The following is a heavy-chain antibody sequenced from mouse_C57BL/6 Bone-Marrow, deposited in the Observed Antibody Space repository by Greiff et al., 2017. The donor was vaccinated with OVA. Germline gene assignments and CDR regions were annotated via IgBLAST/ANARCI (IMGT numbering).Heavy chain of an antibody. D-gene: IGHD4-1*02. CDR2: IYPGDGDT. CDR1: GYAFSSYW. V-gene: IGHV1-80*01. J-gene: IGHJ4*01. CDR3: VSTGTDYAMDY. Sequence: VQLQQSGAELAKPGASVKLSCKASGYAFSSYWMNWVKQRPGKGLEWIGQIYPGDGDTNYNGKFKGKATLTADKSSSTAYMQLSSLTSEDSAVYFCVSTGTDYAMDYWGQGTSVTVSS.